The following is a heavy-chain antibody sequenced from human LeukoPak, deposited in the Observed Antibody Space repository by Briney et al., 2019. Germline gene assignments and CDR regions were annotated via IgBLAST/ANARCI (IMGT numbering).Heavy chain of an antibody. D-gene: IGHD3-10*01. CDR3: GKGGYYGSGSYSNTPFDY. V-gene: IGHV3-30*02. CDR1: GFIFSGYG. CDR2: IRDDGSNK. J-gene: IGHJ4*02. Sequence: GGSLRLSCAACGFIFSGYGMHWFRQAPGKGLEWVAFIRDDGSNKYYADSVKGRFTIPRDNSKNTLYLQMNSLGAEDTAVYYCGKGGYYGSGSYSNTPFDYWGQGTLVTVSS.